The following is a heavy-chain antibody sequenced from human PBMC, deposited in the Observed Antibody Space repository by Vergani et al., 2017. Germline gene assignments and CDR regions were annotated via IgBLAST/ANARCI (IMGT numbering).Heavy chain of an antibody. CDR1: GGSISSYY. J-gene: IGHJ5*02. CDR3: ASSATVVANWFDP. Sequence: QVQLQESGPGLVKPSGTLSLTCAVSGGSISSYYWSWIRQPPGKGLEWIGYIYYSGSTNYNPSLKSRVTISVDTSKNQFSLKLSSVTAADTAVYYCASSATVVANWFDPWGQGTLVTVSS. D-gene: IGHD4-23*01. CDR2: IYYSGST. V-gene: IGHV4-59*12.